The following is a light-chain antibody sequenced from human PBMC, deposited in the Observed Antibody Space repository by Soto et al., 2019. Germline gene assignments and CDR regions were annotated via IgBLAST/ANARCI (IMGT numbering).Light chain of an antibody. CDR1: QSISSK. CDR2: DTS. J-gene: IGKJ5*01. Sequence: IMMPQSPATLSMSPGARAPLSCRASQSISSKLAWYQHRPGQAPRLLIYDTSTRAAGIPARFTGSGSGTDFTLTISSLQSEDFAVYYCQQYNTWRSISFGQGTRLAI. CDR3: QQYNTWRSIS. V-gene: IGKV3-15*01.